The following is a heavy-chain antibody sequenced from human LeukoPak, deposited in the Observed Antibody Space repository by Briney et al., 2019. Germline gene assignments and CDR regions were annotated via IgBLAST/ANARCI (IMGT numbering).Heavy chain of an antibody. CDR3: AKPTPTYYYDSSGYSYY. J-gene: IGHJ4*02. CDR1: GFTFSSYA. D-gene: IGHD3-22*01. CDR2: ISGSGGST. V-gene: IGHV3-23*01. Sequence: GGSLRLSCAASGFTFSSYAMSWVRQAPGKGLEWVSAISGSGGSTYYADSVRGRFTISRDNSKNTLYLQMNSLRAEDTAVYYCAKPTPTYYYDSSGYSYYWGQGTLVTVSS.